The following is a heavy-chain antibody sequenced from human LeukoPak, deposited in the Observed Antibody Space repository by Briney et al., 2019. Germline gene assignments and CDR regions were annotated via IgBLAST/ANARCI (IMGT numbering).Heavy chain of an antibody. J-gene: IGHJ6*03. D-gene: IGHD1-1*01. CDR3: ARGVKQLGRFYFYMDV. CDR1: DESLSGYS. Sequence: SETLSLTCVVSDESLSGYSWNWIRQPPGKGLECIGEVNPSGSTNYNPSLQSRVTISLDRSKNHFSLNPTSVTAADTAVYYCARGVKQLGRFYFYMDVWGNGTTVIVSS. V-gene: IGHV4-34*01. CDR2: VNPSGST.